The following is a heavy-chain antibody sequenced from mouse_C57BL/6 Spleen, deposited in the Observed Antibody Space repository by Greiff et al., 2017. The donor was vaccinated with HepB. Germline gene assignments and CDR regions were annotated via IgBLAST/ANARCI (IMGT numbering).Heavy chain of an antibody. CDR3: ARAYYSKVYYAMDY. J-gene: IGHJ4*01. Sequence: EVKLVESGGGLVKPGGSLKLSCAASGFTFSDYGMHWVRQAPEKGLEWVAYISSGSSTIYYADTVKGRFTISRDNAKNNLFLQMTSLRSEDTAMYYCARAYYSKVYYAMDYWGQGTSVTVSS. V-gene: IGHV5-17*01. CDR2: ISSGSSTI. D-gene: IGHD2-5*01. CDR1: GFTFSDYG.